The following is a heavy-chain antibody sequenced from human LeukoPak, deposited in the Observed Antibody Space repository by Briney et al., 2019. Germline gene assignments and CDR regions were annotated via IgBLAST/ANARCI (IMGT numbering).Heavy chain of an antibody. J-gene: IGHJ4*02. CDR3: ASGERGYSYGPLDY. CDR1: GGSIRSYY. D-gene: IGHD5-18*01. Sequence: SETLSLTCSVSGGSIRSYYWSWSRQPPGKGLEWIGYIFFAGSTTYDPSLKSRVTISIDTSKNQLSLKLNSVTAADTAVYYCASGERGYSYGPLDYWGQGTLVTVSS. V-gene: IGHV4-4*09. CDR2: IFFAGST.